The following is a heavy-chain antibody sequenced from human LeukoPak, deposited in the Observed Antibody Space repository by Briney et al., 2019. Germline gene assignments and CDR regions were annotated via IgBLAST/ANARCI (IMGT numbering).Heavy chain of an antibody. D-gene: IGHD3-22*01. CDR2: IIPIFGTA. CDR3: ARLSGPYYYDSSGYPPYFDY. V-gene: IGHV1-69*05. Sequence: SVKVSCKASGGTFSSYAISWVRQAPGQGLEWMGRIIPIFGTANYAQKFQGRVTITTDESTSTAYMELSSLRSEDTAVYYCARLSGPYYYDSSGYPPYFDYWGQGTLVTVSS. J-gene: IGHJ4*02. CDR1: GGTFSSYA.